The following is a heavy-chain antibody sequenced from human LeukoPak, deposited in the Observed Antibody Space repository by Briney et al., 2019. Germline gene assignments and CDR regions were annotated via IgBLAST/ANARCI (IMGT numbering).Heavy chain of an antibody. V-gene: IGHV1-2*02. D-gene: IGHD2-8*01. CDR2: INPNSGGT. Sequence: ASVKVSCNASGYTFTGYYIHWVREAPGQGLEWMGWINPNSGGTNYAQKFQGRVTMTRDTSISTAYMELSRLRSDDTAVYYCARVVSYLFDPWGQGTLVTVSS. J-gene: IGHJ5*02. CDR3: ARVVSYLFDP. CDR1: GYTFTGYY.